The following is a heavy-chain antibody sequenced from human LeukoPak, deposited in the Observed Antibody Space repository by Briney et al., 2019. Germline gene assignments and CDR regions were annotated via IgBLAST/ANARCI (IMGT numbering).Heavy chain of an antibody. CDR1: GGTFSSYA. CDR2: IIPIFGTA. CDR3: ARDWGLSGSYYGFSDY. V-gene: IGHV1-69*05. D-gene: IGHD3-10*01. J-gene: IGHJ4*02. Sequence: ASVKVSCKASGGTFSSYAISWVRQAPGQGLEWMGGIIPIFGTANYAQKFQGRVTITTDESTSTAYMELSRLRSDDTAVYYCARDWGLSGSYYGFSDYWGQGTLVTVSS.